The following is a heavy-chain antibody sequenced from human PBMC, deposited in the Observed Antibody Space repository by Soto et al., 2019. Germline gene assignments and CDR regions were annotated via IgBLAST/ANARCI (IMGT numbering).Heavy chain of an antibody. CDR3: VKSKNYYDSSGPFDY. CDR1: GFTFRIYT. J-gene: IGHJ4*02. D-gene: IGHD3-22*01. Sequence: PGGSMRLSCSASGFTFRIYTMHWVRQAHGKGLEYVSTINSNGGSTYYADSVKARFTISRDNSKNTLYLQMSSLRTEDTALYYCVKSKNYYDSSGPFDYWGQGTLVTVSS. CDR2: INSNGGST. V-gene: IGHV3-64D*06.